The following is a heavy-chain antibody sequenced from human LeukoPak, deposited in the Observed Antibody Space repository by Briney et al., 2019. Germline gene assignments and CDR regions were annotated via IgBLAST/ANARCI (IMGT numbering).Heavy chain of an antibody. CDR3: ARDTTYYYDSSGYYLTFDY. CDR1: GGXFSSYA. J-gene: IGHJ4*02. Sequence: SVKVSCKASGGXFSSYAISWVRQAPGQGLEWMGRIIPILGIANYAQKFQGRVTITADKSTSTAYMELSSLRSEDTAVYYCARDTTYYYDSSGYYLTFDYWGQGTLVTVSS. V-gene: IGHV1-69*04. D-gene: IGHD3-22*01. CDR2: IIPILGIA.